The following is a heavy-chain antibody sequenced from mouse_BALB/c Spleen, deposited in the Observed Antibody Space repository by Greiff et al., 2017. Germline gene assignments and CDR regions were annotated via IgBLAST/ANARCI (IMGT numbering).Heavy chain of an antibody. CDR1: GDSITSGY. Sequence: VQLKESGPSLVKPSQTLSLTCSVTGDSITSGYWNWIRKFPGNKLEYMGYISYSGSTYYNRSLKSRISITRDTSKNQYYLQLNSVTTEDTATYYCARYMITTGYYAMDYWGQGTSVTVSS. CDR3: ARYMITTGYYAMDY. J-gene: IGHJ4*01. D-gene: IGHD2-4*01. V-gene: IGHV3-8*02. CDR2: ISYSGST.